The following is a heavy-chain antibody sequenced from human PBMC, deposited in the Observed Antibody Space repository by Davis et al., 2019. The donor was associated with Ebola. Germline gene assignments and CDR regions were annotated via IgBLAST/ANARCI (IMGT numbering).Heavy chain of an antibody. CDR1: GFTFSISG. CDR3: TGVGATREY. CDR2: IRSKANSYAT. V-gene: IGHV3-73*01. Sequence: GESLKISCAASGFTFSISGMHWVRQASGKGLEWVGRIRSKANSYATAYAASVKGRFTISRDDSKNTAYLQMNSLKTEDTAVYYCTGVGATREYWGQGTLVTVSS. D-gene: IGHD1-26*01. J-gene: IGHJ4*02.